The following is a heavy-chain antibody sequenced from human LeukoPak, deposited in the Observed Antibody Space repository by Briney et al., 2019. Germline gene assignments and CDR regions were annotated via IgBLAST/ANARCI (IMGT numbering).Heavy chain of an antibody. CDR2: ISSSGSTI. Sequence: AGGSLRLSCAASGFTFSSYEMNWVRQAPGKGLEWVSYISSSGSTIYYADSVKGRFTTSRDNAKNSLYLQMNSLRAEDTAVYYCAIGGHGPIDYWGQGTLVTVSS. J-gene: IGHJ4*02. D-gene: IGHD4-23*01. CDR3: AIGGHGPIDY. V-gene: IGHV3-48*03. CDR1: GFTFSSYE.